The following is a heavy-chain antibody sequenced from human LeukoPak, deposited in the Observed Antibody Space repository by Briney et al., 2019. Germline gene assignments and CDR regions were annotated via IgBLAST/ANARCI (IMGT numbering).Heavy chain of an antibody. Sequence: GGSLGLSCAASGFTFSSYSMNWVRQAPGKGLEWVSYISSSSSTIYYADSVKGRFTISRDNAKNSLYLQMNSLRDEDTAVYYCARASYYDFWSGYSSDYYYYMDVWGKGTTVTVSS. D-gene: IGHD3-3*01. CDR1: GFTFSSYS. CDR3: ARASYYDFWSGYSSDYYYYMDV. V-gene: IGHV3-48*02. CDR2: ISSSSSTI. J-gene: IGHJ6*03.